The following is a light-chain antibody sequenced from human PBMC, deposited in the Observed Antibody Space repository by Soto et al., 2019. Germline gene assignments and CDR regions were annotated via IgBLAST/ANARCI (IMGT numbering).Light chain of an antibody. CDR1: QSISGN. Sequence: EILMTQSPATVSVSPLEIATLSFMANQSISGNLAWYQQKPGQAPRLLINRASTRAPGIPARFSGSASGTEFTLTISSLQSEDFAVYYCHQCDRSPWTFGQGTKVDIK. J-gene: IGKJ1*01. CDR2: RAS. CDR3: HQCDRSPWT. V-gene: IGKV3-15*01.